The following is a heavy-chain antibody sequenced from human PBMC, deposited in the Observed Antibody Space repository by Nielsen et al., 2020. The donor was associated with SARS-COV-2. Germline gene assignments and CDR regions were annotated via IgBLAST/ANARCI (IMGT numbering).Heavy chain of an antibody. Sequence: GGSLRFSCAASGFTFSSYAMSWVRQAPGKGLEWVSAISGSGGSTYYADSVKGRFTISRDNSKNTLYLQMNSLRAEDTAVYYCAKDPSSSWFLYNYWGQGTLVTVSS. J-gene: IGHJ4*02. CDR3: AKDPSSSWFLYNY. V-gene: IGHV3-23*01. D-gene: IGHD6-13*01. CDR2: ISGSGGST. CDR1: GFTFSSYA.